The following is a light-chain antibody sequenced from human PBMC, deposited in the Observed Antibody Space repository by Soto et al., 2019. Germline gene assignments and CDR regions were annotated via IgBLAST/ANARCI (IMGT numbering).Light chain of an antibody. J-gene: IGKJ1*01. CDR3: EQYNNWPGWT. CDR2: GAS. V-gene: IGKV3-15*01. CDR1: QSVSSY. Sequence: IVMTQSPATLSVSPGERHTLSCRASQSVSSYLAWYPQHPGQPPRLLIAGASARATGVPARFSGSGSGTECTLTISGQQAEDFAGEYCEQYNNWPGWTLGQGTKVEIK.